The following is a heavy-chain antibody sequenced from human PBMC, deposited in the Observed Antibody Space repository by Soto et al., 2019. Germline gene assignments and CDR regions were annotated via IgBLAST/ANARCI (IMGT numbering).Heavy chain of an antibody. CDR2: ISGSGGTT. J-gene: IGHJ6*02. V-gene: IGHV3-23*01. CDR1: GFNFSSFA. CDR3: AKSLSGTNYAMDV. D-gene: IGHD1-7*01. Sequence: PGGSLRLSCAASGFNFSSFAMSWVRQAPGKGLAWVSTISGSGGTTYYADSVKGRFTISKDNSKKTLSLQMNGLRAEDTAVYYCAKSLSGTNYAMDVWGQGTTVTVSS.